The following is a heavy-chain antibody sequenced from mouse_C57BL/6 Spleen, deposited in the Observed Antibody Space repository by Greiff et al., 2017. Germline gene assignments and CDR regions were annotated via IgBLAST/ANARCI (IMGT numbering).Heavy chain of an antibody. CDR1: GYTFTSYW. J-gene: IGHJ3*01. D-gene: IGHD4-1*01. CDR2: IDPSDSET. V-gene: IGHV1-52*01. CDR3: ARKGTGTAWFAY. Sequence: QVQLKQSGAELVRPGSSVKLSCKASGYTFTSYWMHWVKQRPIQGLEWIGNIDPSDSETHYNQKFKDKATLTVDKSSSTAYMQLSSLTSEDSAVYYCARKGTGTAWFAYWGQGTLVTVSA.